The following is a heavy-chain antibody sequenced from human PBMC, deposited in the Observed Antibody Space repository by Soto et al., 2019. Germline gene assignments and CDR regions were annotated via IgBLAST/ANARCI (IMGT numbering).Heavy chain of an antibody. D-gene: IGHD6-19*01. CDR3: ARDSPYSSGSNDY. V-gene: IGHV3-7*01. J-gene: IGHJ4*02. Sequence: GGSVRLSCADSGFTFSSYRMSLVRQAPGKGLEWVANIKQDGSEKYYVDSVKGRFTISRDNAKNSLYLQMHSLRSEDTAVYYCARDSPYSSGSNDYWGQGTLVTVS. CDR1: GFTFSSYR. CDR2: IKQDGSEK.